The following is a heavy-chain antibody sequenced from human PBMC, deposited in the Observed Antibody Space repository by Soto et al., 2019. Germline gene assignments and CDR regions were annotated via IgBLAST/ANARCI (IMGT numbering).Heavy chain of an antibody. CDR2: IYYGEST. CDR3: ARDMGSAMTTRIFDH. V-gene: IGHV4-30-4*01. Sequence: QVLVQELGPGLVEPSQTLTLSCTVSGGSVDSGNHYWDWIRQPPGKGLEWIGYIYYGESTYYNPSLKSRATISVDTSQSRFSLRLTSVTAADTAVYYCARDMGSAMTTRIFDHWGQGTLVTVSS. J-gene: IGHJ4*02. D-gene: IGHD4-17*01. CDR1: GGSVDSGNHY.